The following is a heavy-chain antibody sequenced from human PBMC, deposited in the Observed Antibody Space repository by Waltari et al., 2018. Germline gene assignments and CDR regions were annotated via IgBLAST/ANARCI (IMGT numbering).Heavy chain of an antibody. Sequence: QVQLQESGPGLVKPSETLSLTCTVSGDSISGYYWSWIRQPPGKGLEWIGYIWYSGTTTSPSSLSSRVTLSVHTSKNQFSLTLSSVTAADTAVYYCARIPSRGNFDYWGLGTLVTVSS. J-gene: IGHJ4*02. V-gene: IGHV4-59*08. CDR1: GDSISGYY. CDR3: ARIPSRGNFDY. CDR2: IWYSGTT.